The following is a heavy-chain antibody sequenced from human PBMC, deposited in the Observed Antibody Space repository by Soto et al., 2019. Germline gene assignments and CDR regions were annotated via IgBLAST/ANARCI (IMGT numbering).Heavy chain of an antibody. J-gene: IGHJ4*02. D-gene: IGHD6-13*01. Sequence: ASVKVSCKSSGYPFTSYAMHWVRQAPGQRLEWMGWINAGNGHTKYSQKFQGRVTITRDTSASTAYMELSSLRSEDTAVYYCARYSRPDFDYWGQGTLVTVSS. CDR1: GYPFTSYA. V-gene: IGHV1-3*01. CDR3: ARYSRPDFDY. CDR2: INAGNGHT.